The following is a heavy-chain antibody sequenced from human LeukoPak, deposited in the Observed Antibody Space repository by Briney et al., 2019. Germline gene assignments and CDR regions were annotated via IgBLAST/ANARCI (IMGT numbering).Heavy chain of an antibody. D-gene: IGHD3-10*01. CDR3: IREAWYGSGSYYEKVFDY. J-gene: IGHJ4*02. CDR2: IRSKAYGGTT. Sequence: PGRSLRLFCTASGFTFGDYAMSWVRQAPGKGLEWVGFIRSKAYGGTTEYAASVKGRFTISRDDSKSIAYLQMNSLKTEDTAVYYCIREAWYGSGSYYEKVFDYWGQGTLVTVSS. CDR1: GFTFGDYA. V-gene: IGHV3-49*04.